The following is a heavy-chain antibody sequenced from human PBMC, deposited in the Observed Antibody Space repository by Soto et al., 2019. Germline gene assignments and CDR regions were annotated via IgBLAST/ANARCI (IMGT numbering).Heavy chain of an antibody. D-gene: IGHD5-18*01. CDR2: INPNSGGT. CDR1: GYTFTGYY. CDR3: VTLYSSSSVDTAMVYNSYVDY. J-gene: IGHJ4*02. Sequence: GASVKVSCKASGYTFTGYYMHWVRQAPGQGLEWMGWINPNSGGTNYAQKFQGRVTMTRDTSISTAYMELSRLRSDDTAVYYCVTLYSSSSVDTAMVYNSYVDYWGQGTLVTVPS. V-gene: IGHV1-2*02.